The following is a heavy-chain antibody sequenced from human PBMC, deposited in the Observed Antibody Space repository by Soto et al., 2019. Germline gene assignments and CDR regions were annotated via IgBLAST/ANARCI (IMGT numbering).Heavy chain of an antibody. V-gene: IGHV4-34*01. CDR3: ARNAGNDYDFWSGRYYYYGMDV. Sequence: SETLSLTCAVYGGSFSGYYWSWIRQPPGKGLEWIGEINHSGSTNYNPSLKSRVTISVDTSKNQFSLKLSSVTAADTAVYYCARNAGNDYDFWSGRYYYYGMDVWGQGTTVTVSS. CDR2: INHSGST. J-gene: IGHJ6*02. D-gene: IGHD3-3*01. CDR1: GGSFSGYY.